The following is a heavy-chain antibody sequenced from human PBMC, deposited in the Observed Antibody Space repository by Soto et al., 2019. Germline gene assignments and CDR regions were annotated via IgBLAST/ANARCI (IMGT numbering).Heavy chain of an antibody. CDR1: GFSFSSYW. J-gene: IGHJ5*02. CDR2: IKQDAREK. Sequence: PGGSLRLSCAASGFSFSSYWMTWVRQAPGKGLEWVANIKQDAREKYYVASVKGRFTISRDNGKNLLYLQMDSLTAEDTAVYYCAGDGVRNGAYNGWLEPWGEGTLVTVSS. V-gene: IGHV3-7*03. D-gene: IGHD3-16*01. CDR3: AGDGVRNGAYNGWLEP.